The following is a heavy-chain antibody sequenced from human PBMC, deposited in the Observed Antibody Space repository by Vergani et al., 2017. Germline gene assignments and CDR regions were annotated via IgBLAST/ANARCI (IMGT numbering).Heavy chain of an antibody. D-gene: IGHD3/OR15-3a*01. CDR1: GFSLSRFW. CDR3: VRLPRGLWNVDL. J-gene: IGHJ2*01. CDR2: ISPDGSAT. Sequence: VQLVETGGGVVQPGGSLRLYCATSGFSLSRFWMSWVRQAPEKGLEWVAHISPDGSATSYVDSVKGLFTISRNNTKKSLSLQMSGLRVEDTAVYYCVRLPRGLWNVDLWGRGTLITVSS. V-gene: IGHV3-7*01.